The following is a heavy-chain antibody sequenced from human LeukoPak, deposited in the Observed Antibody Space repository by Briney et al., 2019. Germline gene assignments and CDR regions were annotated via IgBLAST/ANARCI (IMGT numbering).Heavy chain of an antibody. Sequence: SETLSLTCTVSGGSISSYYWSWIRQPPGTGLEWIVYIYYSGSTNYNPSLKSRVTISVDTSKNQFSLKLSSVTAADTAVYYCARHQVGATTSFDYWGQGTLVTVSS. CDR3: ARHQVGATTSFDY. CDR2: IYYSGST. D-gene: IGHD1-26*01. V-gene: IGHV4-59*08. CDR1: GGSISSYY. J-gene: IGHJ4*02.